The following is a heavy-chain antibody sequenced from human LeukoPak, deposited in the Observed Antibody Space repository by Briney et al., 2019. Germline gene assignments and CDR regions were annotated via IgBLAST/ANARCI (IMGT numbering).Heavy chain of an antibody. V-gene: IGHV1-18*01. J-gene: IGHJ4*02. CDR2: ISADNHKT. D-gene: IGHD2-15*01. CDR3: ARDWPAVIADH. CDR1: GYTFTRHG. Sequence: AAVNVSRKASGYTFTRHGISGLGQAPGQEGEGMGWISADNHKTENAQKFKGRDTLTTDPSASTAYMELTSMRSDDTAVYYGARDWPAVIADHWGPGTLVTVTS.